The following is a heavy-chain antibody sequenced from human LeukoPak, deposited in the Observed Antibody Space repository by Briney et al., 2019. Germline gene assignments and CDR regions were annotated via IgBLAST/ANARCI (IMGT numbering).Heavy chain of an antibody. J-gene: IGHJ3*02. Sequence: GGSLRLSCAASGFTFSSYWMSWVRQAPGKGLEWVANIKQDGSEKYYVDSVKGRFTISRDNAKNSLYLQMNSLRAEDTAVYYCARKVGARGDAFDIWGQGTMVTVSS. D-gene: IGHD1-26*01. CDR2: IKQDGSEK. CDR3: ARKVGARGDAFDI. CDR1: GFTFSSYW. V-gene: IGHV3-7*01.